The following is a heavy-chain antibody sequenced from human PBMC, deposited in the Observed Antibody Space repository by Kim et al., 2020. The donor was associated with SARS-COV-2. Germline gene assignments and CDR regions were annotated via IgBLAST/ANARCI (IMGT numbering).Heavy chain of an antibody. J-gene: IGHJ6*02. CDR2: IYYSGST. CDR1: CGSISSGDYY. CDR3: ARLTITATTRGFFV. V-gene: IGHV4-30-4*01. Sequence: SETLSLTCTVSCGSISSGDYYWSWICPPPGMGLEWFGYIYYSGSTNSTPSLQSRVSISAATSKNQLSLTLISATAADASGYSCARLTITATTRGFFVWG. D-gene: IGHD1-20*01.